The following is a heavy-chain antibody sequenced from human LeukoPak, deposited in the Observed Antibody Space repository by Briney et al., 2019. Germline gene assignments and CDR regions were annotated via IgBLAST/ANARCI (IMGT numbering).Heavy chain of an antibody. J-gene: IGHJ3*01. CDR1: GFTFSSYA. Sequence: GGSLRLSCAASGFTFSSYAMSWVRQAAWKGLEWVSAIYGSGGSTYYADSVKGRFTISRDNSKNTLYLQMNSLRADDTAVYYCAKDIEPISSSWDASDVWGQGTMVTVSS. CDR2: IYGSGGST. D-gene: IGHD6-13*01. V-gene: IGHV3-23*01. CDR3: AKDIEPISSSWDASDV.